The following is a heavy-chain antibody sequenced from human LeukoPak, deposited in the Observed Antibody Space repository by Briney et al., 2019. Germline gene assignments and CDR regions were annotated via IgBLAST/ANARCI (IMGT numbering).Heavy chain of an antibody. Sequence: ASVKVSCKASGYSFTNYDINWVRQAAGQGLEWMGWVNPNNGDAGFTQKFQGRVTLTSNTSLTTAYMELTSLTSEDTAVYYCARGLGTYWGKDFLNWFDPWGQGTLVTVSS. CDR1: GYSFTNYD. V-gene: IGHV1-8*02. J-gene: IGHJ5*02. CDR2: VNPNNGDA. CDR3: ARGLGTYWGKDFLNWFDP. D-gene: IGHD7-27*01.